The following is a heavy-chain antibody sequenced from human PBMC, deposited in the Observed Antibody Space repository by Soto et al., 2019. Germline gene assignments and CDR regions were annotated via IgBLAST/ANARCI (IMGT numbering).Heavy chain of an antibody. CDR3: SKQQVGATDYYYYGMDV. V-gene: IGHV3-11*04. Sequence: QVRLVESGGGLVKPGGSLRLSCAASGFALSDYYMSWIRQAPGKGLEWVSFIGSSGDTIYYADSVKGRFTISRDNSKNTLYLQMNILRAEDTAVYYCSKQQVGATDYYYYGMDVWGQGTTVTVSS. D-gene: IGHD1-26*01. J-gene: IGHJ6*02. CDR2: IGSSGDTI. CDR1: GFALSDYY.